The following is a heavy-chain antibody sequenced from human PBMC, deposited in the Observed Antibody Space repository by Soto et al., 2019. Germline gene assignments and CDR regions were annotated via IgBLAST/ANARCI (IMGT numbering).Heavy chain of an antibody. J-gene: IGHJ4*02. CDR2: IHGTRSII. CDR1: GFTFSSHA. V-gene: IGHV3-48*02. D-gene: IGHD3-16*01. Sequence: EVQLVESGGGLVQPGGSLKLSCAVSGFTFSSHAMNWVRQAPGKGLEWVAYIHGTRSIIYYADSVKGRFTISRDNAKKSLYLKMHSLRDEDTALYYCARDARNADYDYWGQGTLVTVSS. CDR3: ARDARNADYDY.